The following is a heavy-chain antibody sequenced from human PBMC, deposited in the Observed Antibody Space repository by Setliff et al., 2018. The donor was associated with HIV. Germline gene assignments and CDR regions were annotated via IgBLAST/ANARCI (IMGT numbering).Heavy chain of an antibody. J-gene: IGHJ4*02. D-gene: IGHD2-15*01. Sequence: SETLSLTCAVYGGSFSGYYWAWIRQSPGTGLEWIGEINHSGITNYNPTLKSRVTISGDTSKNQVSLRLSSVTAADTAVYYCARLGSHCKNAFCPPYWGQGTLVTVSS. CDR2: INHSGIT. CDR3: ARLGSHCKNAFCPPY. V-gene: IGHV4-34*01. CDR1: GGSFSGYY.